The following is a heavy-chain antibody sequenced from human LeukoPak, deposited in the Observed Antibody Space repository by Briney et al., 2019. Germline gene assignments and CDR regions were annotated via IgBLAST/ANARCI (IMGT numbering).Heavy chain of an antibody. CDR2: IGTSSGTI. CDR3: ARDRGYSRGTTCYAYYMDV. CDR1: GFTFSNAW. Sequence: GGSLRLSCAASGFTFSNAWMSWVRQAPGKGLECVSFIGTSSGTIHNADSVEGRFTISRDNAKNSLYLQMNSLRAEDTAVYYCARDRGYSRGTTCYAYYMDVWGKGTTVTVSS. V-gene: IGHV3-48*01. J-gene: IGHJ6*03. D-gene: IGHD2-2*01.